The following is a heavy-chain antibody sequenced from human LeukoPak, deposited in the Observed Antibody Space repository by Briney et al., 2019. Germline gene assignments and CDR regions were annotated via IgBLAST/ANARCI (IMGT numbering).Heavy chain of an antibody. CDR2: ISYDGSNK. V-gene: IGHV3-30-3*01. J-gene: IGHJ5*02. CDR3: ARAHGPTGRLLEWSLNWFDP. Sequence: PGGSLRLSCAASGFTFSSYAMHWVRQAPGKGLEWVAVISYDGSNKYYADSVKGRFTISRDNSKNTLYLQMNSLRAEDTAVYYCARAHGPTGRLLEWSLNWFDPWGQGTLVTVSS. D-gene: IGHD3-3*01. CDR1: GFTFSSYA.